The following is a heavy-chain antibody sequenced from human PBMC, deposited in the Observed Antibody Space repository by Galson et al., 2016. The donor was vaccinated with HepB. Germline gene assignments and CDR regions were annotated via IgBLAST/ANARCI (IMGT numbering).Heavy chain of an antibody. V-gene: IGHV6-1*01. J-gene: IGHJ5*02. CDR3: ARDLGPGYDT. D-gene: IGHD3-16*01. CDR1: GDSVSSISAT. CDR2: TYYRSKWYN. Sequence: CAISGDSVSSISATWNWIRQSPSRGLEWLGKTYYRSKWYNDYAVYVKSRLTINPDTSKNQFSLQLNSVTPEDTAIYYCARDLGPGYDTWGQGTLVTVSS.